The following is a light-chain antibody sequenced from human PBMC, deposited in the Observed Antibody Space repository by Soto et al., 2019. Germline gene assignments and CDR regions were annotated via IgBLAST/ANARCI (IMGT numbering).Light chain of an antibody. CDR3: CSYTTSNTRQIV. Sequence: QSALTQPASVSGSPGQSITISCTGTSSDVGGYNYVSWYQHHPGKAPKLMIYDVSNRPSRVSNRFSGSKSGNTASLTISGLQPEDEADYYCCSYTTSNTRQIVFGTGTKLTVL. CDR2: DVS. CDR1: SSDVGGYNY. V-gene: IGLV2-14*03. J-gene: IGLJ1*01.